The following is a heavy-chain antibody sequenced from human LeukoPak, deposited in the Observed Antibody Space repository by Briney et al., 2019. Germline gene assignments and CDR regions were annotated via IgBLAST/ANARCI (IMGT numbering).Heavy chain of an antibody. CDR3: ARGLWSDTAG. CDR1: GGSFSGYY. D-gene: IGHD3-3*01. Sequence: SETLSLTCAVYGGSFSGYYWSWIRQPPGKGLEWIGEINHSGSTNYIPSLKSRVTISVDTSKNQFSLKLSSVTAADTAVYYCARGLWSDTAGWGQGTLVTVSS. V-gene: IGHV4-34*01. J-gene: IGHJ4*02. CDR2: INHSGST.